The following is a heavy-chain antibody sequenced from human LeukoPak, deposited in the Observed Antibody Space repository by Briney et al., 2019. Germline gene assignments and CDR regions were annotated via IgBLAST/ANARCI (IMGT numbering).Heavy chain of an antibody. Sequence: SETLSLTCAVYGGSFSGYYWSWIRQPPGKGLEWLGEINHSGSTNYNPSLKSRVTISVDTSKNQSSLKLSSVTAADTAVYYCARHWTYYDYVWGSYRPYYFDYWGQGTLVTVSS. J-gene: IGHJ4*02. D-gene: IGHD3-16*02. V-gene: IGHV4-34*01. CDR2: INHSGST. CDR3: ARHWTYYDYVWGSYRPYYFDY. CDR1: GGSFSGYY.